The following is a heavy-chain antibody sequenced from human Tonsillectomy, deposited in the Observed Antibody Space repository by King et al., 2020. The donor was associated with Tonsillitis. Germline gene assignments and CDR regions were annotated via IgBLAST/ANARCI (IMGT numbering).Heavy chain of an antibody. D-gene: IGHD6-19*01. V-gene: IGHV3-23*04. CDR1: GFTFSSYA. CDR2: ISGRGGST. Sequence: DVQLVESGGGLVQPGGSLRLSCAASGFTFSSYAMSWVRQAPGKGREWVSAISGRGGSTNYADSGKGRFTISRDNSKNTLYLQMNSLRAEDTAVYYCAKDQRIAVAGMVPDYWGQGTLVTVSS. CDR3: AKDQRIAVAGMVPDY. J-gene: IGHJ4*02.